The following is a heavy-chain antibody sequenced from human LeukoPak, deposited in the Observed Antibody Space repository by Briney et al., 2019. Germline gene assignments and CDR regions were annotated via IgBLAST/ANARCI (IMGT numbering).Heavy chain of an antibody. CDR3: ARGDYYDSSANDY. J-gene: IGHJ4*02. Sequence: ASVKVSCKTSGYTFTGYYIHWVRQAPGQGLEWMGWINPNSGDTNYAQKFQGRVSMTGDTSISTAYMELSRLRSDDTAVYYCARGDYYDSSANDYWGQGTLVTVSS. CDR2: INPNSGDT. V-gene: IGHV1-2*02. CDR1: GYTFTGYY. D-gene: IGHD3-22*01.